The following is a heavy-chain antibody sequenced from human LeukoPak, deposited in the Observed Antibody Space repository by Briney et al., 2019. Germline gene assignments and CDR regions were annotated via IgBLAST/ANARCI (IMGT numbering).Heavy chain of an antibody. CDR1: GGSLSNYY. V-gene: IGHV4-59*08. Sequence: SETLSLTRTVSGGSLSNYYWSWIRQPPGKGLEWVGYILYSGNTKYNPSLPSRVTISLDTSKNQFSLKLSSVTAADRAVYYCARHQRRASYEDGGQGTLVTVSS. J-gene: IGHJ4*02. D-gene: IGHD1-26*01. CDR2: ILYSGNT. CDR3: ARHQRRASYED.